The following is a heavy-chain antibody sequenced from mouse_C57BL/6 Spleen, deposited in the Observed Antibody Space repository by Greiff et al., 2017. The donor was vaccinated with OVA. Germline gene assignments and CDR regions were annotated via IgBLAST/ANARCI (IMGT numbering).Heavy chain of an antibody. Sequence: QVQLQQSGAELARPGASVKMSCKASGYTFTSYTMHWVKQRPGQGLEWIGYINPSSGYTKYNQKFKDKATLTADKSYSTAYMQLSSLTSEDSAVYYCAREEDAWFADWGQGTLVTVSA. CDR3: AREEDAWFAD. J-gene: IGHJ3*01. CDR1: GYTFTSYT. CDR2: INPSSGYT. V-gene: IGHV1-4*01.